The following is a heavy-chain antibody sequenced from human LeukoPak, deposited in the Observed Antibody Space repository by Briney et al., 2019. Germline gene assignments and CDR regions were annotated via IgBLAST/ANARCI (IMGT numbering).Heavy chain of an antibody. CDR1: GYTFTSYA. Sequence: ASVKVSCKASGYTFTSYAMHWVRQAPGQRLEWMGWINAGNGNTKYSQKFQGRVTITRDTSASTAYMELSSLRSEDTAVYYCAREHSSSWDLDYWGQGTLVTVSS. CDR3: AREHSSSWDLDY. D-gene: IGHD6-13*01. J-gene: IGHJ4*02. CDR2: INAGNGNT. V-gene: IGHV1-3*01.